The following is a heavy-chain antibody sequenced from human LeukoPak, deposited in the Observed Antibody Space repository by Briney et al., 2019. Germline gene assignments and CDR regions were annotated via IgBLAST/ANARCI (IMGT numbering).Heavy chain of an antibody. J-gene: IGHJ4*02. CDR2: ISYDGSNK. Sequence: GRSLRLSCAASGFTFSSYAMHWVRQAPGKGLEWVAVISYDGSNKHYADSVKGRFTISRDNSKNTLYLQMNSLRAEDTAVYYCARAPAYDSSGLPLDYWGQGTLVTVSS. CDR1: GFTFSSYA. V-gene: IGHV3-30-3*01. CDR3: ARAPAYDSSGLPLDY. D-gene: IGHD3-22*01.